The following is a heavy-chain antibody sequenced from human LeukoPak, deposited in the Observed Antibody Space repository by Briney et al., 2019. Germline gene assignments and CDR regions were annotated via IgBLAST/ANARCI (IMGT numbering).Heavy chain of an antibody. D-gene: IGHD2-21*02. CDR3: VRDPRNCGGDCYSGGYFDY. CDR2: INDDGSRT. V-gene: IGHV3-74*01. Sequence: QPGGSLRLSCAASGFTFSSYWMHWVRQVSGKGLVWVSRINDDGSRTNYADSVKGRFTISRGNAKNTLYLQMSSLRVEDTAVYYCVRDPRNCGGDCYSGGYFDYWGQGTLVTVSS. J-gene: IGHJ4*02. CDR1: GFTFSSYW.